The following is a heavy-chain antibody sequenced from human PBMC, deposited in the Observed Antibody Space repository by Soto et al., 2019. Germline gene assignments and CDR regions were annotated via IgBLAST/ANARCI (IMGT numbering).Heavy chain of an antibody. V-gene: IGHV3-7*03. J-gene: IGHJ3*02. CDR3: ARSHTGDCAFRAFDI. Sequence: LVQSGGGLVPPGESLTVSCAPSQFSFSNYWMNWVRQAPGKALEWVANIKKDESETDYVDSVRGRFPIFRDNAKNLLYLQMRRLRGEDTAVYYCARSHTGDCAFRAFDIWGKWTVVTV. D-gene: IGHD2-21*02. CDR1: QFSFSNYW. CDR2: IKKDESET.